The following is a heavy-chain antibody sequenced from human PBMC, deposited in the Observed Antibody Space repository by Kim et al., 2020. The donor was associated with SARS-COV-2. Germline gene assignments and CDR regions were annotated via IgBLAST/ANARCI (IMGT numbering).Heavy chain of an antibody. Sequence: ASVKVSCKASGYTFTSYGISWVRQAPGQGLEWMGWISAYNGNTNYAQKLQGRVTMTTDTSTSTAYMELRSLRSDDTAVYYCAREGPPLHYYDSSGYYNDYWGQGTLVTVSS. CDR1: GYTFTSYG. CDR3: AREGPPLHYYDSSGYYNDY. CDR2: ISAYNGNT. D-gene: IGHD3-22*01. V-gene: IGHV1-18*01. J-gene: IGHJ4*02.